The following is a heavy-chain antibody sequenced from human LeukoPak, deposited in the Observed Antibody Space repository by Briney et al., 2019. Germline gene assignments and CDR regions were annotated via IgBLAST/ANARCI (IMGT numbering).Heavy chain of an antibody. CDR3: ARDRLVGATDDVFDI. Sequence: PGGSLRLSCAASGFTFSSYSMNWVRQAPGKGLEWVSYISSSSDTIYYADSVKGRFTISRDNAKNSLYLQMNSLRAEDTSVYYCARDRLVGATDDVFDIWGQGTMVTVSS. CDR2: ISSSSDTI. D-gene: IGHD1-26*01. J-gene: IGHJ3*02. CDR1: GFTFSSYS. V-gene: IGHV3-48*01.